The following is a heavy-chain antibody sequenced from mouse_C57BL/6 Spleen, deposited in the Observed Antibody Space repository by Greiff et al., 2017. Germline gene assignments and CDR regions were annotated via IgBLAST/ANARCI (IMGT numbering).Heavy chain of an antibody. V-gene: IGHV1-64*01. J-gene: IGHJ3*01. D-gene: IGHD2-4*01. CDR2: IHPNSGST. CDR3: ARSIYYDYDVFAY. Sequence: VQLQQPGAELVKPGASVKLSCKASGYTFTSYWMHWVKQRPGQGLEWIGMIHPNSGSTNYNEKFKSKATLTVDKSSSTAYMQLSSLTSDDSAVYYCARSIYYDYDVFAYWGQGTLVTVSA. CDR1: GYTFTSYW.